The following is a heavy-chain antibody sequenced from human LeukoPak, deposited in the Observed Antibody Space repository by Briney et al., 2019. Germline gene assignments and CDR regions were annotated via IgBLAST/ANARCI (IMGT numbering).Heavy chain of an antibody. J-gene: IGHJ5*02. CDR1: GGSFSGYY. V-gene: IGHV4-34*01. D-gene: IGHD5-24*01. CDR2: INHSGST. Sequence: PSETLSLTCAVYGGSFSGYYWSWIRQPPGKGLEWIGEINHSGSTNYNPSLKSRVTISEDKSKNQFSLKLSSVTAADTAVYYCARDRLQLQSWGQGTLVTVSS. CDR3: ARDRLQLQS.